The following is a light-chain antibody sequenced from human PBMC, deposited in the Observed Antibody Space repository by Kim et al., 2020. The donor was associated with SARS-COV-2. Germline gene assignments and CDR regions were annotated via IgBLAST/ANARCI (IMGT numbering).Light chain of an antibody. Sequence: SASVRDRVTFAWRASQSINNYLTWYQQKPGKAPKALIYLASNVQSGVPSRFSGSGSGTDFTLTITNLQPEDFATYHCQQAYTTPYTFGQGTKLEI. J-gene: IGKJ2*01. V-gene: IGKV1-39*01. CDR2: LAS. CDR3: QQAYTTPYT. CDR1: QSINNY.